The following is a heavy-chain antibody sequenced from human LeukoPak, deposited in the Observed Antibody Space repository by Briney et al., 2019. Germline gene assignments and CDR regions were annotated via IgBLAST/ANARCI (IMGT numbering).Heavy chain of an antibody. J-gene: IGHJ3*02. D-gene: IGHD5-24*01. CDR1: GFAFSSYD. V-gene: IGHV3-13*01. Sequence: PGGSLRLSCAASGFAFSSYDMHWVRQATGKGLEWVSAIGTAGDTYYPGSVKGRFTISRENAKNSLYLQMNSLRAGDTAVYYCARGGDGYNFRAFDIWGQGTMVTVSS. CDR3: ARGGDGYNFRAFDI. CDR2: IGTAGDT.